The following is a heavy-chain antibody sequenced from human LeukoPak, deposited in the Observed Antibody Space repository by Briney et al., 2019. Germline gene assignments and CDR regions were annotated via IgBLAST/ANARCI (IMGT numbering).Heavy chain of an antibody. V-gene: IGHV4-34*01. CDR2: INHSGST. J-gene: IGHJ4*02. CDR3: ARRVYYYGSGSYYRYLTFDY. Sequence: PGGSLRLSCAASGFTFSSYEMNWVRQPPGKGLEWIGEINHSGSTNYNPSLKSRVTISVDTSKNQFSLKLSSVTAADTAVYYCARRVYYYGSGSYYRYLTFDYWGQGTLVTVSS. CDR1: GFTFSSYE. D-gene: IGHD3-10*01.